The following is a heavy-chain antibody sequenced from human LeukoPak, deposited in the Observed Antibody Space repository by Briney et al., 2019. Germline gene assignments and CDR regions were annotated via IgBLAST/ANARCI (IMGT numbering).Heavy chain of an antibody. CDR1: GDIVSSNSAA. J-gene: IGHJ5*02. CDR2: TYYRSKWYN. D-gene: IGHD4-23*01. V-gene: IGHV6-1*01. Sequence: SQTLSLTCAISGDIVSSNSAAWNWIRQSPSRGLEWLGRTYYRSKWYNDYAVSVKSRITINPDTSKNQFSLQLNSVTPEDTAVYYCASSPRWSDWLDPWGQGTLVTVSS. CDR3: ASSPRWSDWLDP.